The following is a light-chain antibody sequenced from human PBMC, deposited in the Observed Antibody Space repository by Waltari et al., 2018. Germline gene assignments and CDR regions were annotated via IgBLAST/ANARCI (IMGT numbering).Light chain of an antibody. CDR3: HSLDSSGAVL. CDR1: SISSYS. V-gene: IGLV3-19*01. Sequence: SSELTQDSAVAVALGQTVSITCQGDSISSYSVSCFLKKPGQAPALVIYGKNNRPSGIPDRFAASSSGSTASLTIIGAQAEDEADYYCHSLDSSGAVLIGGGTKLTVV. CDR2: GKN. J-gene: IGLJ2*01.